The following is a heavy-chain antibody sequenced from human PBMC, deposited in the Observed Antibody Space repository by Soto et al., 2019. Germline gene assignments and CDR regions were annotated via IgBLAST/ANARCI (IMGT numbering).Heavy chain of an antibody. CDR3: ARASVVLVPAANNWLDP. D-gene: IGHD2-2*01. CDR2: IIPIFGTA. Sequence: SVKVSCKASGYTFTSYAISWVRQAPGQGLEWMGGIIPIFGTANYAQKFQGRVTITADESTSTAYMELSSLRSEDTAAYYCARASVVLVPAANNWLDPWGQGTLVTVSS. CDR1: GYTFTSYA. V-gene: IGHV1-69*13. J-gene: IGHJ5*02.